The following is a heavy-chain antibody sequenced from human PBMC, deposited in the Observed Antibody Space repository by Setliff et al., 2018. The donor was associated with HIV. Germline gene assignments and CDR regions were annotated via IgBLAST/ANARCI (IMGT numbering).Heavy chain of an antibody. CDR2: IRADGINK. V-gene: IGHV3-30*02. D-gene: IGHD3-22*01. J-gene: IGHJ4*02. CDR3: AKDISGYSY. CDR1: GFMFSSHG. Sequence: LRLSFVASGFMFSSHGMHWVRQAPGKGLECLAFIRADGINKYHADSVKGRFTISRDNSKNTLYLEMNNLRTEDTAVYYCAKDISGYSYWGQGTPVTVSS.